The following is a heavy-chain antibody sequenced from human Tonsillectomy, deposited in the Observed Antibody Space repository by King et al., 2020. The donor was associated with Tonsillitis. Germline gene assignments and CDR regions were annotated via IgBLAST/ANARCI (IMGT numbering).Heavy chain of an antibody. CDR1: GFTFSSYG. Sequence: VQLVESGGGVVQPGRSLRLSCAASGFTFSSYGMHWVRQAPGKGLEWVAVIWYYGNNKYYADSVKGRFIISRENSKNTLYVQMNSLRAEETALYYCARDTVNYYAMDVWGQGTTVTVSS. V-gene: IGHV3-33*01. CDR3: ARDTVNYYAMDV. J-gene: IGHJ6*02. D-gene: IGHD4-11*01. CDR2: IWYYGNNK.